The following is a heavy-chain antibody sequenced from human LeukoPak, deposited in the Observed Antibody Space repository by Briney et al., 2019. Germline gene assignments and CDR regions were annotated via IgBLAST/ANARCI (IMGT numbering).Heavy chain of an antibody. CDR3: AGDLLGNYYYIDV. CDR2: VFASGST. D-gene: IGHD2/OR15-2a*01. J-gene: IGHJ6*03. CDR1: GGSISSYY. V-gene: IGHV4-4*07. Sequence: PSETLSLTCTVSGGSISSYYWTWIRQPAGKGLEWIGRVFASGSTKYNPSLKSRVTMSLDTSKNQFSLKLSSVTAADSAVYFCAGDLLGNYYYIDVWGKGTTVTVSS.